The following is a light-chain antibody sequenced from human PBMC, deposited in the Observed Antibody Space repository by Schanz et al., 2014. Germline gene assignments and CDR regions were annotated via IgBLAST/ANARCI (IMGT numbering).Light chain of an antibody. J-gene: IGLJ2*01. CDR3: SSHTAITTAVV. CDR1: SSDVGGYNY. CDR2: DVS. V-gene: IGLV2-8*01. Sequence: QSVLTQPPSASGSPGQSVTISCTGTSSDVGGYNYVSWYQQHPGKAPKLMIYDVSSRPSGVPDRFSGSKSGTSASLAITGLQAEDEADYHCSSHTAITTAVVFGGGTKLTVL.